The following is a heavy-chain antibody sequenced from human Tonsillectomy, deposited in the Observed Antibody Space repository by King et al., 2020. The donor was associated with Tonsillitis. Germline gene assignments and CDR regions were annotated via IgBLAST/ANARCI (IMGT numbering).Heavy chain of an antibody. CDR1: GFTFSGAA. D-gene: IGHD4-17*01. CDR3: TRGGDYDSGYYYGMDV. J-gene: IGHJ6*02. CDR2: IRSKANSYAT. Sequence: VQSGGSLTLSCAASGFTFSGAAMHWVRQASGKGLEWVGLIRSKANSYATVYAASVNGRLTVSRDDSKKTAYLQVNSLKTEDTAVYYCTRGGDYDSGYYYGMDVWGQGTTVTVSS. V-gene: IGHV3-73*01.